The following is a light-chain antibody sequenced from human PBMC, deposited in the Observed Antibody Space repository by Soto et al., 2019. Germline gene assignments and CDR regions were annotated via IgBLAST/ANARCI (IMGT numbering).Light chain of an antibody. CDR1: QTISTY. Sequence: DIQMTQSPSSLSASVGDRVTITCRASQTISTYLNWYQQNPGKAPKLLIYAAFSLQSGVPSSFSGSGSGTDFTLTISSLQPEDFATYYCQQSSDIPYTFGQGTKLDIK. J-gene: IGKJ2*01. CDR3: QQSSDIPYT. V-gene: IGKV1-39*01. CDR2: AAF.